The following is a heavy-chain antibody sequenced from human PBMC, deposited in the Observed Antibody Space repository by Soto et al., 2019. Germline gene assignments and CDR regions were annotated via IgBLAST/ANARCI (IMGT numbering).Heavy chain of an antibody. Sequence: EVQLVESGGGLVQPGRSLRLSCTGSGFSFDKYGMHWVRQAPGKGLEWVSGINWNSGSWDYADSVKGRFTISRDNAKNSLYLQMNSLRVEDTALYYCVRDGSNFVDFLDDWVQGTMVTVSS. J-gene: IGHJ4*02. CDR3: VRDGSNFVDFLDD. V-gene: IGHV3-9*01. CDR2: INWNSGSW. CDR1: GFSFDKYG. D-gene: IGHD4-4*01.